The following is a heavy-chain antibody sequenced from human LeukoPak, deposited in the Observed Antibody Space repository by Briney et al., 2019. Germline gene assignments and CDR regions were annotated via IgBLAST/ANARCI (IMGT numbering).Heavy chain of an antibody. Sequence: GGSLRLSCAASGFTVSSNYMSWVRQAPGKGLEWVSVIYSGGSTYYADSVKGRFTISRDNSKNTLYLQMNSLRAEDTAVYYCARVREQYYYCYYMDVWGKGTTVTVSS. CDR3: ARVREQYYYCYYMDV. CDR2: IYSGGST. V-gene: IGHV3-53*01. CDR1: GFTVSSNY. D-gene: IGHD1-26*01. J-gene: IGHJ6*03.